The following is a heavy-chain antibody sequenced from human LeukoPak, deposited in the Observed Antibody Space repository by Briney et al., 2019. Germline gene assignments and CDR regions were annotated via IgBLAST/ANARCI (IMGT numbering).Heavy chain of an antibody. CDR2: ISWNSGSI. D-gene: IGHD3-22*01. J-gene: IGHJ4*02. CDR3: AKDTGVGYYDSSGYFDY. CDR1: GFTSDDYA. V-gene: IGHV3-9*02. Sequence: PGRSLRLSCAASGFTSDDYAMHWVRQAPGKGLEWVSGISWNSGSIGYADSVKGRFTISRDNAKNSLYLQMNSLRAEDTALYYCAKDTGVGYYDSSGYFDYWGQGTLVTVSS.